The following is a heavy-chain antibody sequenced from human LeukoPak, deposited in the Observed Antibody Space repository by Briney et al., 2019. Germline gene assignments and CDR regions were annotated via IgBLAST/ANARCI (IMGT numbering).Heavy chain of an antibody. CDR1: GFSFSDYY. Sequence: PGGSLRLSCAVSGFSFSDYYMTWIRQAPGKGLEWVSYISGSRMYTNYADSVKGRFTFSRDNAKNSLYLQMNSLRAEDTAVYYCAGGQFSTVTTGSRYYYGMDVWGQGTTVTVSS. J-gene: IGHJ6*02. D-gene: IGHD4-17*01. CDR2: ISGSRMYT. CDR3: AGGQFSTVTTGSRYYYGMDV. V-gene: IGHV3-11*05.